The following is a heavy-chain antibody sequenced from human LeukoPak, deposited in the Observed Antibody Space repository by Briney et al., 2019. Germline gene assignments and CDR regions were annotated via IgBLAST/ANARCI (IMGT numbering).Heavy chain of an antibody. CDR3: ARGRQQLVWGYFDY. CDR1: GGTFSSYA. CDR2: IIPIFGTA. Sequence: SVKVSCKASGGTFSSYAISWVRQAPGQGLEWMGGIIPIFGTANYAQKFQGRVTITADKSTSTAYMELSSLRSEDTAVYYCARGRQQLVWGYFDYWGQGTLVTVSS. D-gene: IGHD6-13*01. V-gene: IGHV1-69*06. J-gene: IGHJ4*02.